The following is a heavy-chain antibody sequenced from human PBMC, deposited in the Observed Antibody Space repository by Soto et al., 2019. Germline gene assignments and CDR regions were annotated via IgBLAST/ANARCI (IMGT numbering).Heavy chain of an antibody. V-gene: IGHV3-23*01. CDR2: ISGSGGST. CDR1: GFTFSSYA. CDR3: AKVATVTPYYYYYYGMDV. D-gene: IGHD4-4*01. J-gene: IGHJ6*02. Sequence: VGSLRLSCAASGFTFSSYAMSWVRQAPGKGLEWVSAISGSGGSTYYADSVKGRFTISRDNSKNTLYLQMNSLRAEDTAVYYCAKVATVTPYYYYYYGMDVWGQGTTVTVS.